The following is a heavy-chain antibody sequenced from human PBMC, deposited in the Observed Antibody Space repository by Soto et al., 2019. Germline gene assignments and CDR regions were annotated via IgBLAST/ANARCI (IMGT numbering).Heavy chain of an antibody. Sequence: QVQLVQSGAEVKRPGASVKVSCKTSGYTFTNYYMHWVRQAPGQGLELMGIINFESASTTYAQRFQGRVTMTRDTSTTTVYMELSSLKSEDTAVYYCARDRGGSYLVGPDYWGQGTLVTVS. CDR2: INFESAST. CDR3: ARDRGGSYLVGPDY. CDR1: GYTFTNYY. D-gene: IGHD1-26*01. J-gene: IGHJ4*02. V-gene: IGHV1-46*01.